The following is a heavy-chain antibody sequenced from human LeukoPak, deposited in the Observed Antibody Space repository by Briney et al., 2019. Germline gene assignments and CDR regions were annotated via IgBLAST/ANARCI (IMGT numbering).Heavy chain of an antibody. D-gene: IGHD3-10*01. CDR1: GFTVSSNY. Sequence: GGSLRLSCAASGFTVSSNYMSWVRQAPGKGLEWVSVIYSGGSTYYADSVKGRFTISRDISKNTLYLQMNSLRAEDTAVYYCARPRIWFGNTLEDYWGQGTLVTVSS. CDR3: ARPRIWFGNTLEDY. V-gene: IGHV3-53*01. CDR2: IYSGGST. J-gene: IGHJ4*02.